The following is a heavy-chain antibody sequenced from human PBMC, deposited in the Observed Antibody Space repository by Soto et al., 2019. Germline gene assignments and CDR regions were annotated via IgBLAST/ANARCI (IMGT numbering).Heavy chain of an antibody. D-gene: IGHD1-1*01. V-gene: IGHV3-33*01. J-gene: IGHJ4*02. CDR2: IWFDGSEK. Sequence: QVYLVQSGGGVVRPGRSLRLSCAASGFTFRSYGMHWVRQAPGKGLEWVAVIWFDGSEKYYADSVKGRFTISRDNSNSALFLQMDYLRAEDTAMYYCARYNSGHSDYWGQGIPVTVSS. CDR1: GFTFRSYG. CDR3: ARYNSGHSDY.